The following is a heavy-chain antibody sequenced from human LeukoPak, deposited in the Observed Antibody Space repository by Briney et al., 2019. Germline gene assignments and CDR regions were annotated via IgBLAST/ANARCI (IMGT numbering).Heavy chain of an antibody. Sequence: GGSLRLSCAASGFTFSSYGMHWVRQAPGKGLEWVAVISYDGSNKYYADSVKGRSTISRDNSKNTLYLQMNSLRAEDTAVYYCAKDPYYSSSWLYYYYGMDVWGQGTTVTVSS. CDR2: ISYDGSNK. CDR3: AKDPYYSSSWLYYYYGMDV. CDR1: GFTFSSYG. D-gene: IGHD6-13*01. V-gene: IGHV3-30*18. J-gene: IGHJ6*02.